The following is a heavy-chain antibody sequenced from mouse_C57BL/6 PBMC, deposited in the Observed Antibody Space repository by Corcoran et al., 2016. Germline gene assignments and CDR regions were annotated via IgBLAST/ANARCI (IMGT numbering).Heavy chain of an antibody. CDR2: INTYSGVP. CDR3: ARKSYSNYGAMDY. J-gene: IGHJ4*01. D-gene: IGHD2-5*01. Sequence: QIQLVQSGPELKKPGETVKISCKASGYTFTTYGMSWVKQAPGKGLKWMGWINTYSGVPTYADDFKGRFAFSLETSASTAYLQINNLKNEDTATYFCARKSYSNYGAMDYWGQGTSVTVSS. CDR1: GYTFTTYG. V-gene: IGHV9-3*01.